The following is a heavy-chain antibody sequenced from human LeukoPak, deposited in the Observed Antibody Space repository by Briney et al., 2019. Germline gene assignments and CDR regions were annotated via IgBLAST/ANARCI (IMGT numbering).Heavy chain of an antibody. CDR1: GFTFSSYA. CDR3: AKDARRITMIVVVPSFDY. CDR2: ISGSGGST. V-gene: IGHV3-23*01. Sequence: GGSLRLSCAASGFTFSSYAMSWVRQAPGKGLEWVSAISGSGGSTYYADSVKGRFTISRDNSKNTLYLQMNSLRAEDTAVYYCAKDARRITMIVVVPSFDYWGQGTLVTVSS. D-gene: IGHD3-22*01. J-gene: IGHJ4*02.